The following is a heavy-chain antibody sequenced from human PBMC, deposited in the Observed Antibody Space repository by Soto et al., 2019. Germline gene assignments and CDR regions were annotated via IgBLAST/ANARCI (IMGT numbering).Heavy chain of an antibody. D-gene: IGHD6-19*01. Sequence: GGSLRLSCAASGFTFTKGWMTWVRQTPGKGLEWVCRIKSRADGGTTDYAASVKDRFIISRDDSNDTLYLHMNRLKTDDTAVYYCTTASQWLPPYXWGQGAMFTVSX. J-gene: IGHJ4*02. CDR1: GFTFTKGW. CDR2: IKSRADGGTT. CDR3: TTASQWLPPYX. V-gene: IGHV3-15*01.